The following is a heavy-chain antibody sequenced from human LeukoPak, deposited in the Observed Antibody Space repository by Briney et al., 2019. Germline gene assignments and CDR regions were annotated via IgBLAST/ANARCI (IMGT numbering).Heavy chain of an antibody. CDR3: ALPLRDGDFYFDY. J-gene: IGHJ4*02. CDR1: GFPFSNYW. CDR2: INRDGRST. D-gene: IGHD4-17*01. V-gene: IGHV3-74*01. Sequence: GGSLRLSCAASGFPFSNYWMHWGRQAPGKGLVWVSRINRDGRSTNYADSVKGRFTISRDNAKNTVFLQMNSLRAEDTAVYYCALPLRDGDFYFDYWGQGALVTVSS.